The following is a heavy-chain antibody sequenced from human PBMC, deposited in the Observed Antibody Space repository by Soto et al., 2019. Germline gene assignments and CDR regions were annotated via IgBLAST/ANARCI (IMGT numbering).Heavy chain of an antibody. CDR3: ARRLFGSGWTLDY. CDR1: GASITTYY. J-gene: IGHJ4*02. D-gene: IGHD6-19*01. V-gene: IGHV4-59*13. CDR2: VYHTGST. Sequence: SETLSLPCDVSGASITTYYWSWIRQAPGKGLEWIGNVYHTGSTDYNSSLRSRVTISVDTSKNQFSLNMNSVTAADTAVYYCARRLFGSGWTLDYWGQGALVTVSS.